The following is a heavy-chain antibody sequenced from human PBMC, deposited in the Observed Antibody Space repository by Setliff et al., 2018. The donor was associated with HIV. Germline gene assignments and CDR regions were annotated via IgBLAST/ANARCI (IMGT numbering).Heavy chain of an antibody. J-gene: IGHJ6*03. D-gene: IGHD3-10*01. CDR3: ARGRSLVRGSGSPEYYYMDV. CDR1: GYTLTSYE. V-gene: IGHV1-8*02. Sequence: ASVKVSCKASGYTLTSYEINWVRQATGQGLEWMGWMNPNSGNTGYAQKFQGRVTMTRNTSISTAFMELSSLRSEDTAVYYCARGRSLVRGSGSPEYYYMDVWGKGTTVTVSS. CDR2: MNPNSGNT.